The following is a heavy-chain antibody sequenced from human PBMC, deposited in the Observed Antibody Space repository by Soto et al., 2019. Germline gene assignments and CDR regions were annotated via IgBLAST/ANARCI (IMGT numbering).Heavy chain of an antibody. V-gene: IGHV1-69*06. CDR1: GGTFSSCA. Sequence: SVKVSCKASGGTFSSCAIGWVRQAPGQGLEWMGGIIPIFGTANYAQKFQGRVTITADKSTSTAYMELSSLRSEDTAVYYCASGVYCSGGSCYGYWGQGTLVTVSS. D-gene: IGHD2-15*01. J-gene: IGHJ4*02. CDR3: ASGVYCSGGSCYGY. CDR2: IIPIFGTA.